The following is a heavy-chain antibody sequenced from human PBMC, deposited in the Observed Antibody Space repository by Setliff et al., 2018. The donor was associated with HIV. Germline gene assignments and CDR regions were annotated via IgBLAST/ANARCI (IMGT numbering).Heavy chain of an antibody. D-gene: IGHD5-12*01. Sequence: SETLSLTCTVSGGSVTSGGHYWSWIRQQPGKAPEWIGYIHYTGSNFYNPSLTDRLTVSVDTSKNQFSLKLSYVAAADTAVYYCARGGNSRAAWFDSWGQGTLVTVSS. CDR1: GGSVTSGGHY. V-gene: IGHV4-31*02. CDR2: IHYTGSN. CDR3: ARGGNSRAAWFDS. J-gene: IGHJ5*01.